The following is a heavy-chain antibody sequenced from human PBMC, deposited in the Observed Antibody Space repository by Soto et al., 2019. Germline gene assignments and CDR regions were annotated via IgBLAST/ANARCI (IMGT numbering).Heavy chain of an antibody. CDR1: GGSISSYY. CDR3: ARDYDMATIDWYFDL. CDR2: IYYSGST. J-gene: IGHJ2*01. Sequence: QVQLQESGPGLVKPSETLSLTCTVSGGSISSYYWSWIRQPPGKGLEWIGYIYYSGSTNYNPSLKSRVTISVDTSKNQFSLKLSSVTAADTAVYYCARDYDMATIDWYFDLWGRGTLVTVSS. V-gene: IGHV4-59*01. D-gene: IGHD5-12*01.